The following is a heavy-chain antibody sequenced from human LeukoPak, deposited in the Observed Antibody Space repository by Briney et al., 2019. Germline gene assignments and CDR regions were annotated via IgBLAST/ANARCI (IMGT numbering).Heavy chain of an antibody. CDR3: ATLSPVTLYYVYYYYGMDV. Sequence: ASVKVSCKASGYTFTSYDINWVRQTTGQGLEWMVWMNPYIGNTGYAQKFKGRVTLTRNTSISTAYMELSSLRSADPAVYYCATLSPVTLYYVYYYYGMDVWGQGTTVTVSS. D-gene: IGHD3-16*01. V-gene: IGHV1-8*01. J-gene: IGHJ6*02. CDR2: MNPYIGNT. CDR1: GYTFTSYD.